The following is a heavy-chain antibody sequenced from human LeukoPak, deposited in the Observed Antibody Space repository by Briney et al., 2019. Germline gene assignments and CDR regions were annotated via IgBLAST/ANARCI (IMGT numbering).Heavy chain of an antibody. CDR1: GFTLSSYG. D-gene: IGHD4-23*01. CDR3: TKPTVGYFDY. CDR2: IRYDGSNK. J-gene: IGHJ4*02. Sequence: GGSLRLSCAASGFTLSSYGMHWVRQAPGKGLEWVAFIRYDGSNKYYADSVKGRFTISRDNSKNTLYLQMNSLRAEDTAVYYCTKPTVGYFDYWGQGTLVTVSS. V-gene: IGHV3-30*02.